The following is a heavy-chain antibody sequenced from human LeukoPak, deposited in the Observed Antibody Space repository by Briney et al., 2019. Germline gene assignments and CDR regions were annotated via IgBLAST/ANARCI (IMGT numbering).Heavy chain of an antibody. V-gene: IGHV4-38-2*02. J-gene: IGHJ4*02. CDR1: GYSISSGYY. D-gene: IGHD3-10*01. CDR3: ARERALYYYGSGSHFDY. CDR2: IYHSGST. Sequence: SETLSLTCTVSGYSISSGYYWGWIRQPPGKGLEWIGSIYHSGSTYYNPSLKSRVTISVDTSKNQFSLKLSSVTAADTAVYYCARERALYYYGSGSHFDYWGQGTLVTVSS.